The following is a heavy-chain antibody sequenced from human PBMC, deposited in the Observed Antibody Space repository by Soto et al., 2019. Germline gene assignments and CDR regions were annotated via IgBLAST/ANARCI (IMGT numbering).Heavy chain of an antibody. D-gene: IGHD1-26*01. CDR1: GFSVSRDY. CDR2: IYSGGDK. Sequence: EVQVVESGGDLVQPGGSLRLSCAASGFSVSRDYMNWVRQAPGKGLEWVSVIYSGGDKYYADSVKGRFTISRDNSKNLVSLQMTSLRTEDTVVDYCAGEPGDRNGMIVWGQGTTVTVSS. CDR3: AGEPGDRNGMIV. V-gene: IGHV3-66*01. J-gene: IGHJ6*02.